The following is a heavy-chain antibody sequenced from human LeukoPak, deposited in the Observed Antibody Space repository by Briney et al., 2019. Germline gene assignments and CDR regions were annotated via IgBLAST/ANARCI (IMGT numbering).Heavy chain of an antibody. D-gene: IGHD3-22*01. CDR1: GGTFSSYA. CDR3: AGDAGDYYDSSGYSHPTFDY. J-gene: IGHJ4*02. Sequence: SVKVSCKASGGTFSSYAISWVRQALGQGLEWMGRIIPILGIANYAQKFQGRVTITADKSTSTAYMELSSLRSEDTAVYYCAGDAGDYYDSSGYSHPTFDYWGQGTLDTVSS. V-gene: IGHV1-69*04. CDR2: IIPILGIA.